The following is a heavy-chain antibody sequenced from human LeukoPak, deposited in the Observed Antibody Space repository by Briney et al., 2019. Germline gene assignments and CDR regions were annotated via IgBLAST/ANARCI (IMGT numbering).Heavy chain of an antibody. CDR2: ISWNSGSI. J-gene: IGHJ4*02. V-gene: IGHV3-9*01. CDR3: AKGESD. CDR1: GFTFDDYA. Sequence: GGSLRPSCAASGFTFDDYAMHWVRQAPGKGLEWVSGISWNSGSIGYADSVRGRFTISRDNAKNSLYLQMNSLRAEDTALYYCAKGESDWGQGTLVTVSS.